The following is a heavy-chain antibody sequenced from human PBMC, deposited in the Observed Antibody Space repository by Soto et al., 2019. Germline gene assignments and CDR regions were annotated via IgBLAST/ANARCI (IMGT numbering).Heavy chain of an antibody. Sequence: ESGGGWVQPGGSLRLSCAASGFTFRRYWVSWVRQAPGKGPERVASIKSDGSEKYYGDFVEGRFTISRDNAKNSLYLQMNSLRVEDTAVYYCAREAYWGQGTLVTVSS. CDR1: GFTFRRYW. J-gene: IGHJ4*02. CDR2: IKSDGSEK. CDR3: AREAY. V-gene: IGHV3-7*01.